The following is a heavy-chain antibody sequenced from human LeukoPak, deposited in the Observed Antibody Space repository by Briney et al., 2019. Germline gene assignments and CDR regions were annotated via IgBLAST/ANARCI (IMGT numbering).Heavy chain of an antibody. CDR3: AKRKDLGYCSSTSCYYYFDY. CDR1: GFTFNNYA. Sequence: PGGSLRLSCVASGFTFNNYAMSWVRQAPGKGLEWVSANGGSGDSKYYADSVKGRFTVSGDNSKNTLYLQMNSLRAEDTAIYYCAKRKDLGYCSSTSCYYYFDYWGQGTLVTVSS. D-gene: IGHD2-2*01. V-gene: IGHV3-23*01. CDR2: NGGSGDSK. J-gene: IGHJ4*02.